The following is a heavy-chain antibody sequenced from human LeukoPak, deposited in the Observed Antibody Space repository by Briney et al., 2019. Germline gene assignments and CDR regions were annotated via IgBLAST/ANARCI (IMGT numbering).Heavy chain of an antibody. J-gene: IGHJ4*02. CDR3: ARGDSSGWYMAMDY. CDR1: GFTVSSNY. Sequence: GGSLRLSCAASGFTVSSNYMSWVRQAPGKGLEWVSVIYTGGSTYYADSVKGRFTISRGNSKNTLYLQMNSLRAEDTAIYYCARGDSSGWYMAMDYWGQGTLVTVSS. V-gene: IGHV3-53*01. D-gene: IGHD6-19*01. CDR2: IYTGGST.